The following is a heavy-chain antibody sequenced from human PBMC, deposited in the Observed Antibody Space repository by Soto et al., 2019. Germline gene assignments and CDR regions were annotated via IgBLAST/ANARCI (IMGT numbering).Heavy chain of an antibody. CDR1: GVSISTSNW. Sequence: SETLSLTCAVSGVSISTSNWWSWVRQPPGKGLEWIGEMYYSGTTSYNPSLESRVTISVDKSKNQFSLKLTSVTAADTAIYYCARVDTTMINYSGMDVCGQGTTVTVSS. CDR3: ARVDTTMINYSGMDV. CDR2: MYYSGTT. J-gene: IGHJ6*02. D-gene: IGHD5-18*01. V-gene: IGHV4-4*02.